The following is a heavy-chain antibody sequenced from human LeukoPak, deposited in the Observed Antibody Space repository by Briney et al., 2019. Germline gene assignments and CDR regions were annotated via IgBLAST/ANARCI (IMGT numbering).Heavy chain of an antibody. D-gene: IGHD3-3*01. CDR2: IYYSGST. CDR1: GGSISSYY. Sequence: SETLSLTCTVSGGSISSYYWSWIRQPPGKGLEWIGYIYYSGSTNYNPSLKSRVTISVDTSKNQISLKLSSVTAADTAVCYCARGRARFLEWLSLYYYYYYMDVWGKGTTVTVSS. CDR3: ARGRARFLEWLSLYYYYYYMDV. J-gene: IGHJ6*03. V-gene: IGHV4-59*01.